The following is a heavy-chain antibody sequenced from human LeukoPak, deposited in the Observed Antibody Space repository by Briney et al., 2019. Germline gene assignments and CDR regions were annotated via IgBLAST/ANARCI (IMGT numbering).Heavy chain of an antibody. CDR1: GDSVSNNNAA. CDR3: ARQEHLVLGY. V-gene: IGHV6-1*01. D-gene: IGHD6-13*01. Sequence: SQTLSLTCAISGDSVSNNNAAWNWIRQSPSRGLEWLGRTFYMSRWYNDYATSVKSRITINPDTSKNQTSLQLNSVTPEDTAVYYCARQEHLVLGYWGQGTLVTVSS. J-gene: IGHJ4*02. CDR2: TFYMSRWYN.